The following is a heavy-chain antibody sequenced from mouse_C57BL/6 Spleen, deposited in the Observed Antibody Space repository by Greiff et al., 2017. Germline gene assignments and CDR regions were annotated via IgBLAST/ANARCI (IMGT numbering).Heavy chain of an antibody. V-gene: IGHV1-18*01. CDR3: GKKGGLWERGGFAY. Sequence: EVQLQQSGPELVKPGASVKIPCKASGYTFTDYNMDWVKQSHGKSLEWIGDINPNNGGTIYNQKFKGKATLTVDKSSSTAYMELRSLTSEDTAVYFCGKKGGLWERGGFAYWGQGTLVTVSA. D-gene: IGHD1-1*02. CDR2: INPNNGGT. CDR1: GYTFTDYN. J-gene: IGHJ3*01.